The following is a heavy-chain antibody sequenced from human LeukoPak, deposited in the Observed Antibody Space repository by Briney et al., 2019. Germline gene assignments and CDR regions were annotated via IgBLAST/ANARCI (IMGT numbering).Heavy chain of an antibody. Sequence: SQTLSLTCTVSGGSISSGGYYWRWIRQHPGKGLEWIGYIYYSGSTYYNPSLKSRVTISVDTSKNQFSLKLSSVTAADTAVYYCARSRILYYFDYWGQGTLVTVSS. CDR3: ARSRILYYFDY. V-gene: IGHV4-31*03. D-gene: IGHD2/OR15-2a*01. CDR2: IYYSGST. J-gene: IGHJ4*02. CDR1: GGSISSGGYY.